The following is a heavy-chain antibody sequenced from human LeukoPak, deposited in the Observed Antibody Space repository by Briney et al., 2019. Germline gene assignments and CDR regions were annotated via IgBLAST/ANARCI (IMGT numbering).Heavy chain of an antibody. CDR2: ISSSSYI. CDR1: GFIFSSYS. D-gene: IGHD3-10*01. V-gene: IGHV3-21*01. J-gene: IGHJ4*02. CDR3: ARGLPHADLWFGEFLTKFDY. Sequence: KSGGSLRLSCAASGFIFSSYSMNWVRQAPGKGLEWVSSISSSSYIYYADSVKGRFTISRDNAKNSLYLQMNSLRAEDTAVYYCARGLPHADLWFGEFLTKFDYWGQGTLVTVSS.